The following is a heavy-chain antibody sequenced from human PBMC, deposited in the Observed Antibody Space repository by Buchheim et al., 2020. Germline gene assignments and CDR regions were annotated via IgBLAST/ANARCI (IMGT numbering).Heavy chain of an antibody. Sequence: EVQLVESGGGLVQPGGSLRLSCAASGITFSNHWMSWVRQAPGKGPEWVAIIKQDGSEQFYVDSVKGRFTISRANAKNSLYLQMHSLRAEDTAVYYCARGAFADGLDAWGQGTT. CDR1: GITFSNHW. V-gene: IGHV3-7*04. CDR3: ARGAFADGLDA. CDR2: IKQDGSEQ. J-gene: IGHJ6*02. D-gene: IGHD3-3*02.